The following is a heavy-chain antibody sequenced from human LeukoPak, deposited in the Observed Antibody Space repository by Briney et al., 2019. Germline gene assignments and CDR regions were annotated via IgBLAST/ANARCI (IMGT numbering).Heavy chain of an antibody. CDR3: ARPHDGWSYSNDAFDI. Sequence: ASVKVSRKASGYTFTDYYMHWLRQAPAQGLEWVGWINPDSGGTRYSHKFQGRVTMTRDTSINTVYKELSRLRSDDTAVYYCARPHDGWSYSNDAFDIWGQGTMVTVSS. D-gene: IGHD1-26*01. CDR2: INPDSGGT. J-gene: IGHJ3*02. CDR1: GYTFTDYY. V-gene: IGHV1-2*07.